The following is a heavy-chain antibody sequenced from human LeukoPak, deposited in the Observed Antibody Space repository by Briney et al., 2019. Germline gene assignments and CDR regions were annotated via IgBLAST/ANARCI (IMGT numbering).Heavy chain of an antibody. V-gene: IGHV4-34*01. J-gene: IGHJ6*03. CDR3: ARRYGGYGGNSFGYYYDMDV. CDR2: INHSGST. CDR1: GGSFIGYY. D-gene: IGHD4-23*01. Sequence: SETLSLTCAVYGGSFIGYYWSWIRQPPGKGLEWIGEINHSGSTNYNPSLKSRVTISVDTSKNQFSLKLSSVTAADTAVYYCARRYGGYGGNSFGYYYDMDVWGKGTTVTVSS.